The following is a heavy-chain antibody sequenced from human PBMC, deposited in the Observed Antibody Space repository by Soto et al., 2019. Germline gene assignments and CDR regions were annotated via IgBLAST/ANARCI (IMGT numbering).Heavy chain of an antibody. CDR2: INHSGST. CDR1: GGSFSGYY. CDR3: AGTIKRRGY. D-gene: IGHD1-1*01. J-gene: IGHJ4*02. Sequence: SETLSLTCAVYGGSFSGYYWSWIRQPPGKGLEWIGEINHSGSTNYNPSLKSRVTISVDTSKNQFSLKLSSVTAADTAVYYCAGTIKRRGYWGQGTLVTVSS. V-gene: IGHV4-34*01.